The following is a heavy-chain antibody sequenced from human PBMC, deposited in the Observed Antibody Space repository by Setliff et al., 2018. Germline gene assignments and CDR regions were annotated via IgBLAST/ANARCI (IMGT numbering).Heavy chain of an antibody. Sequence: ASVKVSCKASGYTFTSYCISWVRQAPGQGLEWMGGISAYNGNTNYAQKIQGRVTMTTDTSTSTAYMELRSLRSDDTSVYYCARALRDYYDSSGYGNVFGYWRQRTRITASS. V-gene: IGHV1-18*01. J-gene: IGHJ4*02. CDR1: GYTFTSYC. CDR3: ARALRDYYDSSGYGNVFGY. CDR2: ISAYNGNT. D-gene: IGHD3-22*01.